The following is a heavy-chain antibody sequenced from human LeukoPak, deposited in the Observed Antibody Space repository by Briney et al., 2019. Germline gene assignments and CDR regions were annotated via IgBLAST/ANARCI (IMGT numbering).Heavy chain of an antibody. CDR1: GFTSNTYV. CDR3: VRDKDGYKV. D-gene: IGHD5-24*01. J-gene: IGHJ4*02. Sequence: GGALRPSCAASGFTSNTYVMHWVRHAPGKGLVWVARIDTDGKTTTYADSVKGRFTISRDNAKNMLYVQMNSLRAEDTVVYYCVRDKDGYKVWGQGTLVSVSS. CDR2: IDTDGKTT. V-gene: IGHV3-74*01.